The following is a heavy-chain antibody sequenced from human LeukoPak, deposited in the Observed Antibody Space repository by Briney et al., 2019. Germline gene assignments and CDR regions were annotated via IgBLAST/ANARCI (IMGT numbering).Heavy chain of an antibody. CDR2: INPDSGGT. Sequence: ASVKVSCKASGGTFSSYAISWVRQAPGQGLEWMGRINPDSGGTNYAQKFQGRVTMTRDTSISTAYMELSRLRSDDTAVYYCARYSGSYGGFDPWGQGTLVTVSS. V-gene: IGHV1-2*06. D-gene: IGHD1-26*01. J-gene: IGHJ5*02. CDR3: ARYSGSYGGFDP. CDR1: GGTFSSYA.